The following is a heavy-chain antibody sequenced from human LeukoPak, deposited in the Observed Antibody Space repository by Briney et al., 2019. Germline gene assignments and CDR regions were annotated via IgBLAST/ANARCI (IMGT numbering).Heavy chain of an antibody. CDR2: IYYSGST. CDR3: ARQFYPDSSAADY. J-gene: IGHJ4*02. CDR1: GDSIRTICYY. V-gene: IGHV4-39*01. Sequence: SETLSLTSTVSGDSIRTICYYCGWIRQPPVKGLEWIGSIYYSGSTYYNPSLKSRVAISMDTSKNQFSLKLSSVTAADTAMYYCARQFYPDSSAADYWGQGLLVTVSS. D-gene: IGHD3-22*01.